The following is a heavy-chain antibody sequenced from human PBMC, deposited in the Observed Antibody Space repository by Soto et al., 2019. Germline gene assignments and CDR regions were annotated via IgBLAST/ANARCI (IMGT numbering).Heavy chain of an antibody. CDR2: ISSSSSYI. CDR1: GFTFSSYS. Sequence: EVQLVDSGGGLVKPGGSLRLSCAASGFTFSSYSMNWVRQAPGKGLEWVSSISSSSSYIYYADSVKGRFTISRDNAKNSLYLQMNSLRAEDTAVYYCARDAEAYYYDSSGYYYDYWGQGTLVTVSS. CDR3: ARDAEAYYYDSSGYYYDY. D-gene: IGHD3-22*01. J-gene: IGHJ4*02. V-gene: IGHV3-21*01.